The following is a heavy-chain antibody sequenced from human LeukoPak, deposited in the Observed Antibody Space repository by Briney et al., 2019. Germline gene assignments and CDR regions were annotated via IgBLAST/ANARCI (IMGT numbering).Heavy chain of an antibody. V-gene: IGHV1-46*01. J-gene: IGHJ6*02. D-gene: IGHD2-8*01. CDR2: INPSGGST. CDR3: ARADVVLVDAVRYYYYGMDV. CDR1: GYNFISYY. Sequence: GASVKVSCKASGYNFISYYMRWVRQAPGQGLEWMGIINPSGGSTSYAQKFQDRVTMSRDTSTSTVYMELSSLKSEDTAVYYCARADVVLVDAVRYYYYGMDVWGQGTTVTVSS.